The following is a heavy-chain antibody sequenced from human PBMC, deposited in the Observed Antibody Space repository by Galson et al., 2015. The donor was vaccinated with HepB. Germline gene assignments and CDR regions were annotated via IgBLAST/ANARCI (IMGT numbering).Heavy chain of an antibody. V-gene: IGHV3-23*01. J-gene: IGHJ4*02. D-gene: IGHD4-23*01. CDR1: GFTVSSYG. Sequence: SLRLSCAASGFTVSSYGMSWVRQAPGKGLEWVSGISGSGGTTYYADSVRGRLTISRDHSKKTVDLQMNSLRAEDTAVYYCAKDRGVVTPSRGFDYWGQGTLVTVSS. CDR3: AKDRGVVTPSRGFDY. CDR2: ISGSGGTT.